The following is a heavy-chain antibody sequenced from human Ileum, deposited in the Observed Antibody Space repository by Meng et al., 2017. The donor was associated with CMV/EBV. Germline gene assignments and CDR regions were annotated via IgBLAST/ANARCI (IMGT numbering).Heavy chain of an antibody. CDR2: IYYSGTT. CDR3: ASGGYYFNY. Sequence: QVQLQESGPGLVKPSETLSLTCTVSGDSISSYYWSWIRQPPGKGPEWIGYIYYSGTTNYNPSLKSRVTISIDTSKNQFSLKLTSATAADTAVYYCASGGYYFNYWGQGTLVTVSS. D-gene: IGHD3-3*01. V-gene: IGHV4-59*01. CDR1: GDSISSYY. J-gene: IGHJ4*02.